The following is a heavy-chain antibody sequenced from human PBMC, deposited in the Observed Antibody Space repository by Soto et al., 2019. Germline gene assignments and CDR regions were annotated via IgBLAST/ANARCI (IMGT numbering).Heavy chain of an antibody. D-gene: IGHD6-13*01. V-gene: IGHV3-9*01. CDR1: GFTFDDYA. CDR2: ISWNSGSI. J-gene: IGHJ4*02. Sequence: GGSLRLSCAASGFTFDDYAMHWVRQAPGKGLEWVSGISWNSGSIGYADSVKGRFTISRDNAKNSLYLQMNSLRAEDTALYYCAKDKYSSSWYYFDYWGQGTLVTVSS. CDR3: AKDKYSSSWYYFDY.